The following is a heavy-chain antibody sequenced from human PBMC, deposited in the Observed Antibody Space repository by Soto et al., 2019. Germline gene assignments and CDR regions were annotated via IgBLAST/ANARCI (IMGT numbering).Heavy chain of an antibody. V-gene: IGHV4-59*01. J-gene: IGHJ5*02. CDR2: IYYSGST. Sequence: SETLSLTCTVSGGSISSYYWSWIRQPPGKGLEWIGYIYYSGSTNYNPSLKSRVTISVDTSKNQFSLKLSSVTAADTAVYYCARSSSSWYKEVGYNWFDPWGQGTLVTVSS. CDR1: GGSISSYY. D-gene: IGHD6-13*01. CDR3: ARSSSSWYKEVGYNWFDP.